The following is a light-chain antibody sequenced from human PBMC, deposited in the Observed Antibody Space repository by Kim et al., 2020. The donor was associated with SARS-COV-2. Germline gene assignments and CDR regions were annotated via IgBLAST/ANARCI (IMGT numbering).Light chain of an antibody. V-gene: IGKV3-11*01. J-gene: IGKJ3*01. CDR3: QQRSNWPPGVT. CDR1: QRVSSY. CDR2: DAS. Sequence: SPGERAPLSCRASQRVSSYLAWYQQNPGQAPRLLIYDASNRATGIPARFSGSGSGTDFTLTISSLEPEDFAVYYCQQRSNWPPGVTFGPGTKVDI.